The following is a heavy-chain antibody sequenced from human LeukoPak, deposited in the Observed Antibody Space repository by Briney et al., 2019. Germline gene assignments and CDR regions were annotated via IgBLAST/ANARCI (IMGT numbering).Heavy chain of an antibody. Sequence: PSETLSLTCAVYGGSFSGYYWSWIRQPPGKGLEWIGEINHSGSTNYNPSLKSRVTISVDTSKNQFSLKLSSVTAADTAVYYCARRRLAVAQYFQHWGQSTLVTVSS. CDR2: INHSGST. D-gene: IGHD6-19*01. J-gene: IGHJ1*01. CDR1: GGSFSGYY. V-gene: IGHV4-34*01. CDR3: ARRRLAVAQYFQH.